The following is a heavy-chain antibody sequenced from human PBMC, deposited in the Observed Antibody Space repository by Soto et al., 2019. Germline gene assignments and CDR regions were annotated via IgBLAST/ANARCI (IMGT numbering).Heavy chain of an antibody. CDR2: IHYSGTT. CDR1: GGSVSSGTYY. J-gene: IGHJ5*02. D-gene: IGHD6-25*01. CDR3: ARDSPATMDLFDP. Sequence: PSETLSLTCTISGGSVSSGTYYWSWIRQPPGKRLEWIGYIHYSGTTRYNPSLKSRVTISVDRSRVQFSLKLSSVTAADTGVYYCARDSPATMDLFDPWGQGTLVTVSS. V-gene: IGHV4-61*01.